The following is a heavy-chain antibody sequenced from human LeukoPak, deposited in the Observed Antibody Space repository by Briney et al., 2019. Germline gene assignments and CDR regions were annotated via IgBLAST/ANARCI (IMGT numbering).Heavy chain of an antibody. CDR1: GGTFSSYA. CDR3: ARGLDPHDAFDI. V-gene: IGHV1-18*01. D-gene: IGHD3/OR15-3a*01. Sequence: GASVKVSCKASGGTFSSYAISWVRQAPGQGLEWMGWISAYNGNTNYAQKLQGRVTMTTDTSTSTAYMELRSLRSDDTAVYYCARGLDPHDAFDIWGQGTMVTVSS. J-gene: IGHJ3*02. CDR2: ISAYNGNT.